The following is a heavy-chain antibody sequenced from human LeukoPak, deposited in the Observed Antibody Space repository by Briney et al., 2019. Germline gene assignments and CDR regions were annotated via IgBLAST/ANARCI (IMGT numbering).Heavy chain of an antibody. CDR3: AKGGITMVRGVKYNWFDP. J-gene: IGHJ5*02. CDR2: IKQDGSEK. D-gene: IGHD3-10*01. V-gene: IGHV3-7*03. CDR1: GFTFSNYW. Sequence: GGSLRLSCAASGFTFSNYWMSWVRQAPGKGLEWVANIKQDGSEKYYVDSVKGRFTISRDNSKNTLYLQMNSLRAEDTAVYCCAKGGITMVRGVKYNWFDPWGQGTLVTVSS.